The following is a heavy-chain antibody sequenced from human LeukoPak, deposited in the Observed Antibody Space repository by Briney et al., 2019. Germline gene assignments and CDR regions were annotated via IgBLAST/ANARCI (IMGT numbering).Heavy chain of an antibody. CDR1: GFTFSSYG. V-gene: IGHV3-33*01. D-gene: IGHD2-2*01. CDR3: ARGPLHCSSTSCRGDYFDY. Sequence: GRALRLSCAASGFTFSSYGMHWVREGPGKGLEWGAVIWYDGSNKYYADSVKGRFTISRDNSKNTLYLQMNSLRAEDTAVYYCARGPLHCSSTSCRGDYFDYWGQGTLVTVSS. J-gene: IGHJ4*02. CDR2: IWYDGSNK.